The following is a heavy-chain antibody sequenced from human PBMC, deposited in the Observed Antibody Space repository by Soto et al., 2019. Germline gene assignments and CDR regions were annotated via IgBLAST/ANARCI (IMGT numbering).Heavy chain of an antibody. J-gene: IGHJ4*02. CDR3: AKDQGSGWFDY. D-gene: IGHD6-19*01. CDR2: ISYDGSNK. CDR1: GFTFSSYG. Sequence: QVQLVESGGGVVQPGRSLRLSCAASGFTFSSYGMHWVRQAPGKGLEWVAVISYDGSNKYYADSVKGRFTISRDNSKNTLYLQMNSLRAEDMAVYYCAKDQGSGWFDYWGQGTLVTVSS. V-gene: IGHV3-30*18.